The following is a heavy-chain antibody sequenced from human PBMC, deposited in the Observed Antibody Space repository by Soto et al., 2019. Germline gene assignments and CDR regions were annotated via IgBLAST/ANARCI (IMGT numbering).Heavy chain of an antibody. CDR2: MNPNSGNT. J-gene: IGHJ6*02. V-gene: IGHV1-8*01. CDR3: ARAGIRLRRHYYYGMDV. Sequence: ASVKVSCKASGYTFTSYDINWVRQATGQGLEWMGWMNPNSGNTGYAQKFQGRVTMTRNTSISTAYMELSSLRSEDTAVYYCARAGIRLRRHYYYGMDVWGQGTTVTVS. D-gene: IGHD5-12*01. CDR1: GYTFTSYD.